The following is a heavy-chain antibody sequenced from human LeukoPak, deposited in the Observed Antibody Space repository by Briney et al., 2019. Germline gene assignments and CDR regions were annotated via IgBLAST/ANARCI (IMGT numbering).Heavy chain of an antibody. CDR2: IYYSGST. CDR3: ARVCDDFWSGYTWYYWFDP. D-gene: IGHD3-3*01. V-gene: IGHV4-59*08. Sequence: SETLSLTCTVSGGSISSYYWSWLRQPPGKGLEWIGYIYYSGSTNYNPSLTSRVTISVDTSKNQFSLTLSSVTAEDTAVYCCARVCDDFWSGYTWYYWFDPWGQGTLVTVSS. CDR1: GGSISSYY. J-gene: IGHJ5*02.